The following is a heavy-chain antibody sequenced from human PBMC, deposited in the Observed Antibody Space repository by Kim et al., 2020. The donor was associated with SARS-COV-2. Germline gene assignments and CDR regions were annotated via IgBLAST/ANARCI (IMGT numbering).Heavy chain of an antibody. Sequence: SMKGRCTISRDDAKTTTYLQMNSLEAEDTAVYYCTRSPGTTLAVWDDFDIWGQGTMVTVSS. V-gene: IGHV3-73*01. J-gene: IGHJ3*02. CDR3: TRSPGTTLAVWDDFDI. D-gene: IGHD1-1*01.